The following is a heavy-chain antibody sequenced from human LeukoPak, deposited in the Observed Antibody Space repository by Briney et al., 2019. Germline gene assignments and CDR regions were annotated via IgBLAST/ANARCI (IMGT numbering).Heavy chain of an antibody. V-gene: IGHV4-61*02. J-gene: IGHJ4*02. CDR3: ARQDSYGALLDY. CDR1: GGSISSGSYY. CDR2: IYTSGRT. D-gene: IGHD5-18*01. Sequence: SETLSLTCTVSGGSISSGSYYWSWIRQPAGTGLEWIGRIYTSGRTNNNPSLKSRVTISVDTSKNQFALKLSSVTAADTAVYYCARQDSYGALLDYGGQGTLVTVSS.